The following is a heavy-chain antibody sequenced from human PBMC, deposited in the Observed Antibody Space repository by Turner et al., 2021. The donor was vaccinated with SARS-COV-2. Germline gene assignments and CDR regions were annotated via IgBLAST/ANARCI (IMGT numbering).Heavy chain of an antibody. V-gene: IGHV3-30*18. Sequence: QVQLVKCWGGVVQSGRSLRLSCAASGFTFSRYGMHWVRQAPGKGLEWVAVISYDGSNKYYGDSVKGRFTISRDNSKNTVYLQMNSLRAEDTAVYYCAKDLGQLDWFDPWGQGTLVTVSS. CDR3: AKDLGQLDWFDP. CDR1: GFTFSRYG. J-gene: IGHJ5*02. D-gene: IGHD6-6*01. CDR2: ISYDGSNK.